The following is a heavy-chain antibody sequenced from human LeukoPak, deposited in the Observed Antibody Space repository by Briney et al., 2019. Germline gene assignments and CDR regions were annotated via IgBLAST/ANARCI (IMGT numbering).Heavy chain of an antibody. CDR2: IYPGDSDT. D-gene: IGHD5-24*01. CDR1: GYSFTSYW. CDR3: ASRGDGYNWAFDI. J-gene: IGHJ3*02. V-gene: IGHV5-51*01. Sequence: GESLKIPCKGSGYSFTSYWIGWVRPMPGKGLEWMGIIYPGDSDTRYSPSFQGQVTTSADKSISTAYLQWSSLKASDTAMYYCASRGDGYNWAFDIWGQGTMVTVSS.